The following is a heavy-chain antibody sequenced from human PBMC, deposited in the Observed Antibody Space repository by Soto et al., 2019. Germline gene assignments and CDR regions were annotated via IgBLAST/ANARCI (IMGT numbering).Heavy chain of an antibody. CDR3: ARDTGDGTFDF. J-gene: IGHJ4*02. CDR1: GYTFSSYA. V-gene: IGHV1-3*01. CDR2: INAGYGNT. Sequence: ASVKVSCKASGYTFSSYAMHWVRQAPGQRLEWMGWINAGYGNTKSSQKFQDRVTISRDTSASTAYMELTSLGSEDTAVYYCARDTGDGTFDFWGQGTLITVSS. D-gene: IGHD7-27*01.